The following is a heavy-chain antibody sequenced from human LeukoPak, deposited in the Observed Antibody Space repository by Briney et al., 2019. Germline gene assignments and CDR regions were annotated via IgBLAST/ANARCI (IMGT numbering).Heavy chain of an antibody. V-gene: IGHV4-59*01. J-gene: IGHJ3*02. CDR2: IYYSGST. CDR3: ARGTIFGLVNDAFDI. D-gene: IGHD3-3*01. Sequence: PSETLSLTCTGSGGSISSYYWSWIRQPPGKGLEWIGYIYYSGSTNYNPSLKSRVTISVDTSKNQFSLKLSSVTAADTAVYYCARGTIFGLVNDAFDISGQGTMVTVSS. CDR1: GGSISSYY.